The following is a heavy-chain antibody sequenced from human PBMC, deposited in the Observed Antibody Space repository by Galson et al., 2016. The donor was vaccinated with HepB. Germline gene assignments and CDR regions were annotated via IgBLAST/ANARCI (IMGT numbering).Heavy chain of an antibody. CDR2: VYFLGST. V-gene: IGHV4-39*07. CDR3: ARLLRGYARLDY. CDR1: GGYFSSSDYY. Sequence: ETLSLTCTVSGGYFSSSDYYWAWFRQPPGWGLEWIGSVYFLGSTYYNPSLKSRVTISVDTSKNHFSLRLSSVTAADTAVYYCARLLRGYARLDYWGQGTLVTVSS. D-gene: IGHD5-12*01. J-gene: IGHJ4*02.